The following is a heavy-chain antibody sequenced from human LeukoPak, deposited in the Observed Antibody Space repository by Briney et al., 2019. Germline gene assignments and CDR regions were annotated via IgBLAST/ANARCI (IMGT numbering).Heavy chain of an antibody. Sequence: PGGSLRLSCAASGFTFSSDWMNWVRQAPGKGLEWVSAISGSGGSTYYADSVKGRFTIPRDNSKNTLYLQMNSLRAEDTAVYYCARDGGCGFNYGLYYFDHWGQGTLVTVSS. CDR2: ISGSGGST. CDR3: ARDGGCGFNYGLYYFDH. V-gene: IGHV3-23*01. CDR1: GFTFSSDW. J-gene: IGHJ4*02. D-gene: IGHD5-18*01.